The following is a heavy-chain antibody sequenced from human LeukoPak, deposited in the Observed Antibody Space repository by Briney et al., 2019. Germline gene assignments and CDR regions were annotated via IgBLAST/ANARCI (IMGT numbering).Heavy chain of an antibody. V-gene: IGHV3-74*01. CDR1: GFTFSTHW. J-gene: IGHJ4*02. Sequence: PGGSLRLSCTASGFTFSTHWMYWVRQVPGKGLVGVSRINSDGSYTSYADSVKGRFTISRDNANNRLYLEMNSLGADDTAVYYCAKDSSGYSGDYWGQGTLVTVSS. CDR2: INSDGSYT. CDR3: AKDSSGYSGDY. D-gene: IGHD3-22*01.